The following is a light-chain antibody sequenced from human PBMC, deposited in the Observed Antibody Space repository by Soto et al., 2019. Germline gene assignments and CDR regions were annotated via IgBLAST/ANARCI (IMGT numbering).Light chain of an antibody. V-gene: IGKV1-39*01. CDR3: QQGYTSGWM. J-gene: IGKJ1*01. CDR2: ATS. Sequence: DIQMTQSPSSLSASVGDRVTITCRAGQDIRSYLNWYQQKPGKAPQLLIYATSFLQIGVPSRFSASGSGTDFSLVITDLQLEDSATYYCQQGYTSGWMSGQGTKVEI. CDR1: QDIRSY.